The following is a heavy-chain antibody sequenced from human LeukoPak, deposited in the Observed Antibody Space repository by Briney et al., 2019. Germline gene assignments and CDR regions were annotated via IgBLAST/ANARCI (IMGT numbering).Heavy chain of an antibody. Sequence: PSETLSLTCAVYGGSFSGYYWSWIRQPPGKGLEWIGEINQSGSTNYNPSLKSRVTISVDTSKNQFSLKLDSVTAADTAVYYCARRRYFDCWGQGTPVTVSS. CDR1: GGSFSGYY. J-gene: IGHJ4*02. V-gene: IGHV4-34*01. CDR2: INQSGST. CDR3: ARRRYFDC.